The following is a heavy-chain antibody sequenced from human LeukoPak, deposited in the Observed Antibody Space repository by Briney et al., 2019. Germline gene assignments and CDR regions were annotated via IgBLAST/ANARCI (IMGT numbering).Heavy chain of an antibody. J-gene: IGHJ3*02. Sequence: SVKVSCKASGGTFSSYAISWVRQAPGQGLEWMGRIIPIFGIANYAQKFQGRVTITADKSTGTAYMELSSLRSEDTAVYYCASGFPGSQAFDIWGQGTMVTVSS. CDR2: IIPIFGIA. CDR3: ASGFPGSQAFDI. D-gene: IGHD3-10*01. CDR1: GGTFSSYA. V-gene: IGHV1-69*04.